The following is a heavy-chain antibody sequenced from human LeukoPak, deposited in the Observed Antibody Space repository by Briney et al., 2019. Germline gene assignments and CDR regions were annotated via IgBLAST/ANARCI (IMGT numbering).Heavy chain of an antibody. J-gene: IGHJ4*02. CDR3: ASYCSGGSCQDY. V-gene: IGHV4-59*08. Sequence: SETLSLTCTVSGSMYNYYWSWIRQPPGKGLEWIGYIYYSGSTNYDPSLKSRVTISVDTSKNQFSLKLSSVTAADTAVYYCASYCSGGSCQDYWGQGTLVTVSS. D-gene: IGHD2-15*01. CDR2: IYYSGST. CDR1: GSMYNYY.